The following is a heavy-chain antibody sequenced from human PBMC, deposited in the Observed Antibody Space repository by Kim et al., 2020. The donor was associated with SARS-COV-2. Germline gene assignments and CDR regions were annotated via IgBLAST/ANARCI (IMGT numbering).Heavy chain of an antibody. V-gene: IGHV4-39*01. J-gene: IGHJ4*02. D-gene: IGHD3-3*01. CDR3: ARHPTAKVLRFLEWLLYLDY. Sequence: RVTISVDTSKNQFSLKLSSVTAADTAVYYCARHPTAKVLRFLEWLLYLDYWGQGTLVTVSS.